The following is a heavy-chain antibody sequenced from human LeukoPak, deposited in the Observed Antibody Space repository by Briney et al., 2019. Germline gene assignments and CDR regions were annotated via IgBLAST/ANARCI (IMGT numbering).Heavy chain of an antibody. CDR2: IYYSGST. V-gene: IGHV4-39*07. Sequence: PSETLSLTCTVSGGSISSSSYYWGWIRQPPGKGLEWIGSIYYSGSTYYNPSLKSRVTISVDTSKNQFSLKLSSVTAADTAVYYCAREWMEGESDSSGYPIWGQGTMVAVSS. D-gene: IGHD3-22*01. J-gene: IGHJ3*02. CDR3: AREWMEGESDSSGYPI. CDR1: GGSISSSSYY.